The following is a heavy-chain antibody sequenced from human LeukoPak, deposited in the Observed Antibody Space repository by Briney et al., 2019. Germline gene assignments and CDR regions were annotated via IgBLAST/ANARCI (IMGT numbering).Heavy chain of an antibody. CDR2: INPSGGST. CDR3: ARDLRGYSYYYGMDV. Sequence: GASVTVSCKASGYTFTSYYMHWVRQAPGQGLEWMGIINPSGGSTSYAQKFQGRVTMTRDTSTSTVYMELSSLRSEDTAVYYCARDLRGYSYYYGMDVWGQGTTVTVSS. V-gene: IGHV1-46*01. D-gene: IGHD5-12*01. CDR1: GYTFTSYY. J-gene: IGHJ6*02.